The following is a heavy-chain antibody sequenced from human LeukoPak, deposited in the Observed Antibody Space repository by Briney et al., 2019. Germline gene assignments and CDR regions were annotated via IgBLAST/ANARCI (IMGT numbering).Heavy chain of an antibody. CDR2: ISSSGSTT. J-gene: IGHJ4*02. CDR3: TRVGANGGVLDY. Sequence: GGSLRLSCAASGLTFSDYYTNWIRQAPGKGLEWLSYISSSGSTTYYADSVKGRFIISRDNAKNSLYLQMNSLRAEDTAVYYCTRVGANGGVLDYWGQGTLVTVSS. V-gene: IGHV3-11*01. D-gene: IGHD2-8*02. CDR1: GLTFSDYY.